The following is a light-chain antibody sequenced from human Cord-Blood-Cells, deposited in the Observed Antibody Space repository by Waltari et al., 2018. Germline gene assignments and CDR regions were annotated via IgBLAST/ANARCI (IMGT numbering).Light chain of an antibody. Sequence: DIQMTQSPSTLSASVGARVTITCRASQSISSWLDWYQQKPGKAPKLLIYDASSLESGVPSRFSGSGSGTEFTLTISSLQPDDFATYYCQQYNSYPYTFGQGTKLEIK. CDR3: QQYNSYPYT. CDR1: QSISSW. V-gene: IGKV1-5*01. J-gene: IGKJ2*01. CDR2: DAS.